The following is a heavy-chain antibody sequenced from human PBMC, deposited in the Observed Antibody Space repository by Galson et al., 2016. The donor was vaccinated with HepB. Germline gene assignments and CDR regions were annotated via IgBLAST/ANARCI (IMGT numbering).Heavy chain of an antibody. CDR3: ARDRIHARLPWYFDV. CDR1: GDSVSSNKYY. J-gene: IGHJ2*01. CDR2: IYYTGST. D-gene: IGHD6-6*01. V-gene: IGHV4-61*01. Sequence: SETLSLTCTVSGDSVSSNKYYWSWIRQSPGKGLELIGYIYYTGSTIYSPSLESRVTISIDASKNQFSLSLTSVTAVDTAVYFCARDRIHARLPWYFDVWGRGTLVTVSS.